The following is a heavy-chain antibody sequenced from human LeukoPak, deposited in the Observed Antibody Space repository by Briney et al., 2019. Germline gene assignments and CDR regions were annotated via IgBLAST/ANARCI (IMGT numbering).Heavy chain of an antibody. D-gene: IGHD2-21*01. CDR2: IYYSGST. V-gene: IGHV4-31*03. J-gene: IGHJ4*02. Sequence: PSETLSLTCTVSGGSISSGGYYWSWIRQHTGKGLEWIGYIYYSGSTYYNPSLKSRVTVSVDTSKNQFSLKLSSVTAADTAVYYCARQVRRPMTDYFDYWGQGTLVTVSS. CDR1: GGSISSGGYY. CDR3: ARQVRRPMTDYFDY.